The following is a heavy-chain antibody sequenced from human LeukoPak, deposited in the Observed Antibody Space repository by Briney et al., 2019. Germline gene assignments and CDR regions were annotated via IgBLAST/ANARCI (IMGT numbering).Heavy chain of an antibody. J-gene: IGHJ4*02. CDR3: ARGGLWFGELQFND. CDR2: INPNSGGT. CDR1: GYTFTGYY. Sequence: ASVKVSCKASGYTFTGYYMHWVRQAPGQGLEWMGRINPNSGGTNYAQKFQGRVTMTRDTSISTAYMELSRLRSDDTAVHYCARGGLWFGELQFNDWGQGTLVTVSS. D-gene: IGHD3-10*01. V-gene: IGHV1-2*06.